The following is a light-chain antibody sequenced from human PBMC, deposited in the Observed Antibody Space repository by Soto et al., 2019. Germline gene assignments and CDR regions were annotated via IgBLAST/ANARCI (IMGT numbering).Light chain of an antibody. Sequence: VLTQPPSVSGAPGQRVTISCTGSSSNIGAGYDVHWYQQLPGTAPKLLIYANNNRPSGVPDRFAGSQSGTSVSLAITGLQSDDEADYYCQSYDSSMSGYVFGTGTKVTV. J-gene: IGLJ1*01. CDR1: SSNIGAGYD. V-gene: IGLV1-40*01. CDR2: ANN. CDR3: QSYDSSMSGYV.